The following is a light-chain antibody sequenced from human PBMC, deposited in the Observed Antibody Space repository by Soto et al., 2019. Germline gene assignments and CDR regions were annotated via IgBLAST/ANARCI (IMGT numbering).Light chain of an antibody. Sequence: DIRMTQSPSSLSSSFGDRVTITFLASQSISNYLSWYQQKPGKAPKVLIYAASTLQSEVPSRFSGSGSGADFALTISSLQPEDFATYYCQQTYNTPRTFGQGTKVDIK. J-gene: IGKJ1*01. CDR2: AAS. CDR3: QQTYNTPRT. V-gene: IGKV1-39*01. CDR1: QSISNY.